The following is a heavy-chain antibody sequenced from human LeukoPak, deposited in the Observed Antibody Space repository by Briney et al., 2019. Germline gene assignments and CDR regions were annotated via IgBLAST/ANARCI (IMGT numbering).Heavy chain of an antibody. Sequence: GGSLRLSCAASGFTFSSYWMSWVRQAPGKGLEWVANIDPDGSEKNYVDSVRGRFTISRDNSKNTLYLQMNSLRAEDTAVYYCAKDSYGSGFGYWGQGTLVTVSS. CDR1: GFTFSSYW. D-gene: IGHD5-18*01. CDR2: IDPDGSEK. V-gene: IGHV3-7*03. CDR3: AKDSYGSGFGY. J-gene: IGHJ4*02.